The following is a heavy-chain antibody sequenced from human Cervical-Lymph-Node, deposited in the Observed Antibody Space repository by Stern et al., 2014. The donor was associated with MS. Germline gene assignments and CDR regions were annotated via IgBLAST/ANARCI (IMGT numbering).Heavy chain of an antibody. CDR3: ARGCPVGATTVLNFDY. D-gene: IGHD1-26*01. V-gene: IGHV1-2*04. CDR2: TNHNWGGR. CDR1: GYTFPGYY. Sequence: QVQLVQSGAEVKKPGASVKVSCKASGYTFPGYYMHWVRPAPGQGLAWMGWTNHNWGGRNYARKLQGWVAMPRDTSISTAYMEVSRVRSEDAAVYYCARGCPVGATTVLNFDYWGQGTLVTVSS. J-gene: IGHJ4*02.